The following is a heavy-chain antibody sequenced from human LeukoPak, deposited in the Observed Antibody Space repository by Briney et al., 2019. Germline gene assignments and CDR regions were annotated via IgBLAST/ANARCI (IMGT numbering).Heavy chain of an antibody. V-gene: IGHV5-51*01. CDR2: IYPGNSDT. D-gene: IGHD3-10*01. CDR3: ARGSYASGGGAFDI. J-gene: IGHJ3*02. CDR1: GYRFATYW. Sequence: GESLKISCKGSGYRFATYWIGWVRQVPGKGLEWMGIIYPGNSDTRYSPSFQGQVTISADKSISTAYLQWSRLKASDTAMYYCARGSYASGGGAFDIWGQGTMVTVSS.